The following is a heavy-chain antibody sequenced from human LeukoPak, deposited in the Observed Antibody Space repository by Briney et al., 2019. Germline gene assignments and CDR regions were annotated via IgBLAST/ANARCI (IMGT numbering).Heavy chain of an antibody. CDR1: GFTFSSYG. J-gene: IGHJ5*02. Sequence: GGSLRLSCAASGFTFSSYGMHWVRQAPGKGLEWVAVISYDGSNKYYADSVKGRFTISRDNARNSLYLEMNSLRAEDTAFYHCARDGPNNYCASGTYFFANWFDPWGQGTLVTVSS. V-gene: IGHV3-30*03. CDR3: ARDGPNNYCASGTYFFANWFDP. CDR2: ISYDGSNK. D-gene: IGHD3-10*01.